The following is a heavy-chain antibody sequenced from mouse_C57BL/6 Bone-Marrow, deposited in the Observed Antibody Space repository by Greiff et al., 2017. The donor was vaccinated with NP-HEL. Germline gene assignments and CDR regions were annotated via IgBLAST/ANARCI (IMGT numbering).Heavy chain of an antibody. Sequence: VQLVESGAELVRPGTSVKMSCKASGYTFTNFWIGWAKQRPGHGLEWIGDIYPGGGYTNYNEKFKGKATLTADKSSSTAYMQFSSLTSEDSAIYYCARSGTIYYDFYFDVWGTGTTVTVSS. CDR1: GYTFTNFW. V-gene: IGHV1-63*01. J-gene: IGHJ1*03. CDR3: ARSGTIYYDFYFDV. CDR2: IYPGGGYT. D-gene: IGHD2-4*01.